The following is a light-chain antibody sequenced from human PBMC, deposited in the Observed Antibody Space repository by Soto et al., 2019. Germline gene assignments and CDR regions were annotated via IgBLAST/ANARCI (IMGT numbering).Light chain of an antibody. CDR1: QSISNH. V-gene: IGKV1-39*01. Sequence: DIKMTQSPSSLSASVEDRVIITCRASQSISNHLNWYQQKPGKAPKLLIFAASSLQSGVPSRFSGSRSGPDFTLTISSLQPEDFATYYCQQSYSTLITFGQGTRLEI. CDR3: QQSYSTLIT. CDR2: AAS. J-gene: IGKJ5*01.